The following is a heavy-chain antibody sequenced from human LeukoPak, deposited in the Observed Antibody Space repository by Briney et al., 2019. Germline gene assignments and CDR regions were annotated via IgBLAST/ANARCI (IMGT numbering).Heavy chain of an antibody. Sequence: AETLSLTCTVSGCPISSYYWSWIRQPPGKGLEWIGYIYYSGSTNYNPSLKSRVTISVDTSKNQFSLKLSSVTAADTAVYYCARDLEPYAFDIWGQGTMVTVSS. CDR2: IYYSGST. D-gene: IGHD1-1*01. CDR3: ARDLEPYAFDI. V-gene: IGHV4-59*01. J-gene: IGHJ3*02. CDR1: GCPISSYY.